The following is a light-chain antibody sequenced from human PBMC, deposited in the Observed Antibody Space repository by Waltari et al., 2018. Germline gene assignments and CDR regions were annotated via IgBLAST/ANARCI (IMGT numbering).Light chain of an antibody. CDR3: QQYHGESPT. CDR2: DAS. CDR1: KNIYNW. J-gene: IGKJ1*01. V-gene: IGKV1-5*01. Sequence: DTQMTQSPSTLSAYVGDRVTITCRASKNIYNWLAWYPQKPGEAPEVLLYDASSLRSGVPSRFSGSGSGTEFTLTISSLQPGDFATYYCQQYHGESPTFGQGTRVEIK.